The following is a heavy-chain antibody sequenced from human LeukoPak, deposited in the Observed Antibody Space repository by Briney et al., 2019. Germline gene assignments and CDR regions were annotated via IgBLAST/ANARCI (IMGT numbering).Heavy chain of an antibody. CDR2: IYYSGST. D-gene: IGHD3-10*01. V-gene: IGHV4-59*01. Sequence: RTSETLSLTCTVSGGSISSYYWSWIRQPPGKGLEWIGYIYYSGSTNYNPSLKSRITISVDTSKNQFSLKLSSVTAADTAVYYCAGGYGSGSYYRTYFFDYWGQGTLVTVSS. CDR3: AGGYGSGSYYRTYFFDY. CDR1: GGSISSYY. J-gene: IGHJ4*02.